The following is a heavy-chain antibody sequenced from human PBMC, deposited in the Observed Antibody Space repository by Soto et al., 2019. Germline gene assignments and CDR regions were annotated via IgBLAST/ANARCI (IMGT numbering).Heavy chain of an antibody. CDR1: GFTFSSYA. CDR2: ISGSGGST. J-gene: IGHJ6*02. CDR3: AKDLQYGDYVDYYYGMDV. Sequence: GGSLRLSCAASGFTFSSYAMSWVRQAPGKGLEWVSAISGSGGSTYYADSVKGRFTISSDNSKNTLYLQMNSLRAEDTAVYYCAKDLQYGDYVDYYYGMDVWGQGTTVTVSS. D-gene: IGHD4-17*01. V-gene: IGHV3-23*01.